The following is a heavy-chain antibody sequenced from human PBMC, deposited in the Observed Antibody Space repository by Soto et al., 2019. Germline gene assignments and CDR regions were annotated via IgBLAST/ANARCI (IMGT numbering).Heavy chain of an antibody. CDR2: ITDNGGDS. D-gene: IGHD3-10*01. Sequence: EVLLVESGGGLVQPGGSLRLSCAASGFTFGSRAMSWVRQAPGEGLEWVSTITDNGGDSKSADSVRGRFAISRDNSKNILYLQMNSLRAEDSAVYYCARGSEDSYPGSRIFDFWGRGTLVSVSS. CDR1: GFTFGSRA. CDR3: ARGSEDSYPGSRIFDF. V-gene: IGHV3-23*04. J-gene: IGHJ4*02.